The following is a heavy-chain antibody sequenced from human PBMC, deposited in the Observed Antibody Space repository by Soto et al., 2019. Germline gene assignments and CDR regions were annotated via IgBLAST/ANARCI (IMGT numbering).Heavy chain of an antibody. CDR1: GGTIRGYD. D-gene: IGHD2-2*02. V-gene: IGHV4-34*01. J-gene: IGHJ4*02. CDR3: ARGHSDIVVVPAAIYFDY. CDR2: INHSGST. Sequence: VIKSLTCAVFGGTIRGYDWSWIRQPPGKGLEWIGEINHSGSTNYNPSLKSRVTISVDTSKNQFSLKLSSVTAADTAVYYCARGHSDIVVVPAAIYFDYWGQGTLVTVSS.